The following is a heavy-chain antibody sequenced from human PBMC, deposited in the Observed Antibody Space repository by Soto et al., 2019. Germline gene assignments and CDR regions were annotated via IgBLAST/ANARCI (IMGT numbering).Heavy chain of an antibody. CDR3: TRVYCSRTSCFVNVMDV. J-gene: IGHJ6*02. D-gene: IGHD2-2*01. V-gene: IGHV4-38-2*01. Sequence: SETLSLTCAVSGYSISNGYNWGWIRQPPGKGLEWIGTISHTGNTHCNPSLKSRVTISLDTSKNQFSVRLSSVTAADTAVYYCTRVYCSRTSCFVNVMDVWGQGTTVTVS. CDR2: ISHTGNT. CDR1: GYSISNGYN.